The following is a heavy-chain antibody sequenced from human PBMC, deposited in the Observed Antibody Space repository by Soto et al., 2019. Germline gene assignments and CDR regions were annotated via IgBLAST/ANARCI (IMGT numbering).Heavy chain of an antibody. CDR2: IYHSGST. CDR3: ARDRRSGYDVADYFDY. J-gene: IGHJ4*02. Sequence: SETLSLTCAVSGGSISSSNWWSWVRQPPGKGLEWIGEIYHSGSTNYNPSLKSRVTISVDKSKNQFSLKLSSVTAADTAVYYCARDRRSGYDVADYFDYWGQGTLVTVSS. V-gene: IGHV4-4*02. D-gene: IGHD5-12*01. CDR1: GGSISSSNW.